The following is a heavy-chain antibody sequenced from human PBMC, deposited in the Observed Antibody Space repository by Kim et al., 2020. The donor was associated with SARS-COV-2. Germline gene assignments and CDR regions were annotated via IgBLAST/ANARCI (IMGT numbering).Heavy chain of an antibody. CDR1: GYTLTELS. CDR2: FDPEDGET. D-gene: IGHD2-15*01. CDR3: ATDRGYCSGGSCYSYWYFDL. Sequence: ASVKVSCKVSGYTLTELSMHWVRQAPGKGLEWMGGFDPEDGETIYAQKFQGRVTMTEDTSTDTAYMELSSLRSEDTAVYYCATDRGYCSGGSCYSYWYFDLWGRGTLVTVSS. V-gene: IGHV1-24*01. J-gene: IGHJ2*01.